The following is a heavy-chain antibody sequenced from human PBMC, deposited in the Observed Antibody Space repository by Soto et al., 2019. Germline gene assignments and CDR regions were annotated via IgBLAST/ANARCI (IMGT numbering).Heavy chain of an antibody. CDR2: ISYIGTT. V-gene: IGHV4-59*01. D-gene: IGHD5-18*01. CDR1: GGSISNYY. J-gene: IGHJ4*02. Sequence: QVQLQESGPGLVKPSETLSLTCTVSGGSISNYYWSWVRQSPGKGLEWIGYISYIGTTNYNPSLKSRVTISLDTSKNQFSLKLRSVTAADTAVYYCVRGGGGYGNGTIDYWGQGTLVTVSS. CDR3: VRGGGGYGNGTIDY.